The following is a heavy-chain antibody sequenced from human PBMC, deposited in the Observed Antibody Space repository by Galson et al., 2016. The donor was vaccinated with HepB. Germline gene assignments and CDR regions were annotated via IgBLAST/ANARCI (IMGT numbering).Heavy chain of an antibody. CDR3: ARAAIIPGARMVFDP. CDR1: GASISDSNW. D-gene: IGHD5-24*01. J-gene: IGHJ5*02. Sequence: LSLTCAVYGASISDSNWWTWVRQVPGKGLEWIGEIYHTGTSNNNPFLSSRFTLSVDKSRNQLSLNVTSVTAADTAVYYCARAAIIPGARMVFDPWGQGILVTVSS. CDR2: IYHTGTS. V-gene: IGHV4-4*02.